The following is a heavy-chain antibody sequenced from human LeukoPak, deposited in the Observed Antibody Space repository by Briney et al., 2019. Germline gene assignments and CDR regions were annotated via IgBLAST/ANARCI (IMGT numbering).Heavy chain of an antibody. V-gene: IGHV3-30*02. CDR3: AKDKSRRPIFGPDYYMDV. D-gene: IGHD3-3*01. J-gene: IGHJ6*03. CDR2: MQHDGIDK. Sequence: GGSLRLSCVVSGFTFSNFGMHWVRQAPGKGLEWVAFMQHDGIDKFYADSVKGRFTISRDNSKNTLYLQMNSLRAEDTAVYYCAKDKSRRPIFGPDYYMDVWGKGTTVTVSS. CDR1: GFTFSNFG.